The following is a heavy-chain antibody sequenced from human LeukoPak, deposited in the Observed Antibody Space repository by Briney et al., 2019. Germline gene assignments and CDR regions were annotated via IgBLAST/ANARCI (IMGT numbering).Heavy chain of an antibody. D-gene: IGHD2-15*01. CDR3: ARDYCSGGTCYDVLDY. CDR2: IIAYNGNT. CDR1: GYTFTSYG. V-gene: IGHV1-18*01. Sequence: ASVKVSCKASGYTFTSYGISWVRQAPGQGLEWMGWIIAYNGNTNYAQKLQGRVTMTTDTSTSTAYMELRSLRSDDTAVYCCARDYCSGGTCYDVLDYWGQGTLVTVSS. J-gene: IGHJ4*02.